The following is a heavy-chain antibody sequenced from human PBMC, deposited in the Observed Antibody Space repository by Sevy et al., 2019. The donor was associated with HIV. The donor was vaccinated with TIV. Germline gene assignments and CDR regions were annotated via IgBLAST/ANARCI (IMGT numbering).Heavy chain of an antibody. CDR1: GGSISDYY. V-gene: IGHV4-59*01. CDR3: ARGKVPLSYYYGMDV. Sequence: SETLSLTCTVSGGSISDYYWTWIRQPPGKGLEWIGNIDYSGSTNYNPPPKSRVTISVDMSKKHFSLKLRFVTAADTAVYYCARGKVPLSYYYGMDVWGQGTTVTVSS. D-gene: IGHD3-16*01. J-gene: IGHJ6*02. CDR2: IDYSGST.